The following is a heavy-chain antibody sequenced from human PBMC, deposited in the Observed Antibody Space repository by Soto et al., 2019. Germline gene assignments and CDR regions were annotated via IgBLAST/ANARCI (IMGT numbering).Heavy chain of an antibody. V-gene: IGHV4-59*01. CDR2: IYYSGST. J-gene: IGHJ1*01. D-gene: IGHD6-13*01. Sequence: SETLSLTCTVSGGSISSYYWSWIRQPPGKGLEWIGYIYYSGSTNYNPSLKSRVTISVDTSKNQFSLKLSSMTAADTAVYYCARGGSSWYLPEYFQHWGQGTLVTVSS. CDR3: ARGGSSWYLPEYFQH. CDR1: GGSISSYY.